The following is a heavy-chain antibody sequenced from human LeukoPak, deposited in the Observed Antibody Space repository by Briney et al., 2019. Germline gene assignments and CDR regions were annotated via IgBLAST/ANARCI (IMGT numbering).Heavy chain of an antibody. CDR3: ARGDYYDSSGLDY. D-gene: IGHD3-22*01. Sequence: PSETLSLTCTVSGDSISRGGYYWSWICQHPGKGLEWIGYIYYSGSTYYNPSLKSRVTISVDTSKNQFSLQLSSVTAADTAVYYCARGDYYDSSGLDYWGQGTLVTVSS. CDR1: GDSISRGGYY. V-gene: IGHV4-31*03. CDR2: IYYSGST. J-gene: IGHJ4*02.